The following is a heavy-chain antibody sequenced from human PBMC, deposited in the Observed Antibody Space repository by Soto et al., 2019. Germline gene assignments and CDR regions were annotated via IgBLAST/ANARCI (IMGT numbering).Heavy chain of an antibody. CDR2: ISSNGGST. CDR3: AAGLRRYFDY. J-gene: IGHJ4*02. V-gene: IGHV3-64*01. D-gene: IGHD5-12*01. Sequence: GGSLRLSCAASGFTFSSYAMHWVRQAPGKGLEYVSAISSNGGSTYYANSVKGRLTISRDNSKNTLYLQMGSLRAEDMAVYYCAAGLRRYFDYWGQGTLVTVSS. CDR1: GFTFSSYA.